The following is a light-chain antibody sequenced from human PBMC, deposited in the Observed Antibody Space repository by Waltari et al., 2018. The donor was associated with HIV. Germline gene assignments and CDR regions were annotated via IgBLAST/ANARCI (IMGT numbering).Light chain of an antibody. CDR3: CSYAGSSTFDVV. V-gene: IGLV2-23*02. J-gene: IGLJ2*01. CDR2: EVS. CDR1: SSDVGSYNL. Sequence: ALTKPASVSGSPGQSITISCTGTSSDVGSYNLVSWYQQHPGKAPKLMIYEVSKRPSGVSNRFSGSKSGNTASLTISGLQAEDEADYYCCSYAGSSTFDVVFGGGTKLTVL.